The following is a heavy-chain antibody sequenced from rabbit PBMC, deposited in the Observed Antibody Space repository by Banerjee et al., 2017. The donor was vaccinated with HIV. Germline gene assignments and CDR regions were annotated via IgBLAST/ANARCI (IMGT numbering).Heavy chain of an antibody. Sequence: QEQLEESGGGLVKPEGSLTLTCTASGFSFSNKFVMCWVRQAPGKGLEWIACIYAGSSGSNYYASWAKGRFTISKTSSTTVTLQMTSLTAADTATYFCARDNYDDYGDYGYFSLWGPGTLVTVS. J-gene: IGHJ4*01. CDR3: ARDNYDDYGDYGYFSL. CDR2: IYAGSSGSN. V-gene: IGHV1S45*01. D-gene: IGHD2-1*01. CDR1: GFSFSNKFV.